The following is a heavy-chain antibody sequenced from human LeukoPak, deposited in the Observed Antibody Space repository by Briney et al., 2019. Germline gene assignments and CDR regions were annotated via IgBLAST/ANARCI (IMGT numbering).Heavy chain of an antibody. CDR3: ARSAVRGVACDY. J-gene: IGHJ4*02. D-gene: IGHD3-10*01. Sequence: GGFLRLSCTASGFTFSGFSMHWVRQAPGKGLEWLSYISTSSRSTDYADSVKGRFTISRDSAKNTLFLDMHSLRPGDSAVYYCARSAVRGVACDYWGQGTLLTVSS. V-gene: IGHV3-48*01. CDR2: ISTSSRST. CDR1: GFTFSGFS.